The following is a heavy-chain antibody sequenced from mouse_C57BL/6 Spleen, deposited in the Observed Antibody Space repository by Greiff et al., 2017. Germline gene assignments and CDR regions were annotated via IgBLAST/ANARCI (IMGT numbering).Heavy chain of an antibody. CDR1: GYAFSSSW. V-gene: IGHV1-82*01. D-gene: IGHD2-4*01. Sequence: VQLQQSGPELVTPGASVKISCKASGYAFSSSWMNWVKQRPGKGLEWIGRIYPGDGDTNYNGKFKGKATLTADKSSSKAYMQLSSLTSEDSAVYFCAPYDYDEGVDYWGQGTTLTVSS. CDR3: APYDYDEGVDY. CDR2: IYPGDGDT. J-gene: IGHJ2*01.